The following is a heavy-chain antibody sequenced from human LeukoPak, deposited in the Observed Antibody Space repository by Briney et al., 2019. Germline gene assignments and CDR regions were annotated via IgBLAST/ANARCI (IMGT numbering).Heavy chain of an antibody. CDR3: ARDARQGQLAAP. D-gene: IGHD6-6*01. V-gene: IGHV1-69*05. Sequence: SVKVSCKASGGTFSSYAISWVRQAPGQGLEWMGGIIPIFGTANYAQKFQGRVTITTDESTSTAYMELSSLGSEDTAVYYCARDARQGQLAAPWGQGTLVTVSS. J-gene: IGHJ5*02. CDR2: IIPIFGTA. CDR1: GGTFSSYA.